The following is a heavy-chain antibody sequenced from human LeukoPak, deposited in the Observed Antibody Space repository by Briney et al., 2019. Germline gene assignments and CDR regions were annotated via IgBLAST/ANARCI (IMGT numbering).Heavy chain of an antibody. V-gene: IGHV3-74*01. D-gene: IGHD2-2*01. CDR1: GFTFSGYA. J-gene: IGHJ4*02. CDR2: INTDGSTT. Sequence: PGRSLRLSCTASGFTFSGYALHWVRQAPGKGLVCVSRINTDGSTTRYADSVEGRFTISRDNAKNTLYLQMNSLRAEDTAVYYCARDGCTPTSCFPWGQGTLVTVSS. CDR3: ARDGCTPTSCFP.